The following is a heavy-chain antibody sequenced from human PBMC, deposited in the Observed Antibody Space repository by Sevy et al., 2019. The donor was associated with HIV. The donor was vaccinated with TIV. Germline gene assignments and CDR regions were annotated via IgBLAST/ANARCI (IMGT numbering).Heavy chain of an antibody. Sequence: GGSLRLSCAASGFKFSSYWMHWVRQAPGKGLEWVAVIYYDGDYKYYADSVRGRFTISRDNSENTLYLQMDSLRADDTAMYYCVRPGRIGDYATASWFDPWGQGTLVTVSS. CDR1: GFKFSSYW. J-gene: IGHJ5*02. CDR3: VRPGRIGDYATASWFDP. CDR2: IYYDGDYK. D-gene: IGHD4-17*01. V-gene: IGHV3-33*08.